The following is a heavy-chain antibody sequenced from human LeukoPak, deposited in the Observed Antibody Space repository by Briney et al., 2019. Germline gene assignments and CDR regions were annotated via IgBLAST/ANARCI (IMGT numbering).Heavy chain of an antibody. D-gene: IGHD6-13*01. Sequence: PSETLSLTCAVYGGSFSGYYWSWIRQPPGKGLEWIGEINHSGSTNYNPSLKSRVTISVDTSKNQFSLKLSSVTAADTAVYYRARVKGRMRIAAAGNNWFDPWGQGTLVTVSS. V-gene: IGHV4-34*01. CDR3: ARVKGRMRIAAAGNNWFDP. CDR1: GGSFSGYY. J-gene: IGHJ5*02. CDR2: INHSGST.